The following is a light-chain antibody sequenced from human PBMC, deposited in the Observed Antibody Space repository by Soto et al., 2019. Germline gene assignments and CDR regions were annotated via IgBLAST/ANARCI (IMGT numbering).Light chain of an antibody. Sequence: QPALTQPASVSGSPGQSITISCTGTSSDVGSYNLVSWYQQHPGKAPKLMIYEVSKRPSGVSNRFSGSKSGNTASLTISGLQAEDEADYYCCSYAGSSFYVFGTGTKVT. CDR3: CSYAGSSFYV. CDR2: EVS. V-gene: IGLV2-23*02. J-gene: IGLJ1*01. CDR1: SSDVGSYNL.